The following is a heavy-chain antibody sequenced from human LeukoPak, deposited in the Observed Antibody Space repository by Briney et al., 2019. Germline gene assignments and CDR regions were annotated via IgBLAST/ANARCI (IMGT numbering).Heavy chain of an antibody. CDR1: GGSISSGSYY. J-gene: IGHJ4*02. CDR3: ARDSAYDFWSGYHY. D-gene: IGHD3-3*01. Sequence: PSETLSLTCTVSGGSISSGSYYWSWIRQPAGKGLEWIGRIYTSGSTNYNPSLKSRVTISVDTSKNQFSLKLSSVTAADTAVYYCARDSAYDFWSGYHYWGQGTLVTVSS. V-gene: IGHV4-61*02. CDR2: IYTSGST.